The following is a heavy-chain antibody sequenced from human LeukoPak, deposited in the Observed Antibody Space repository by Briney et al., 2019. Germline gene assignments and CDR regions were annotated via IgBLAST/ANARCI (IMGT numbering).Heavy chain of an antibody. CDR1: GFTFSSYA. CDR3: SNGIYVRSY. CDR2: ISYDGSNK. D-gene: IGHD2-8*01. J-gene: IGHJ4*02. V-gene: IGHV3-30-3*01. Sequence: GGSLRLSCAASGFTFSSYAMHWVRQAPGKGLEWVAVISYDGSNKYYADSVKGRFTISRDNSKNTLYLQMNSLRAEDTAVYYCSNGIYVRSYWGQGTLVTVSS.